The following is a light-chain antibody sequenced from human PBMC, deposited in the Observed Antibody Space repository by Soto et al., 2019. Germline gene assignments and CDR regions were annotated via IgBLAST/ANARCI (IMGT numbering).Light chain of an antibody. CDR2: GAF. CDR1: QSVTTN. CDR3: QQYHSLPHP. V-gene: IGKV3-15*01. J-gene: IGKJ2*01. Sequence: ETVLTQSPATLSVSPGERATFSCKASQSVTTNLAWYQQKRGQVPRLLIYGAFTRATGIPARFSGSGSGTEFTLIISSLQSEDFAIYHCQQYHSLPHPFGQGAKLEIK.